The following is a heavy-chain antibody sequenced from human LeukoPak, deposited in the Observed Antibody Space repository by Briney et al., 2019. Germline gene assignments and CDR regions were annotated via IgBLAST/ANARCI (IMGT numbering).Heavy chain of an antibody. CDR2: MNPNSGNT. CDR3: ARGPPWDIVVVPAAILFGMDV. V-gene: IGHV1-8*01. D-gene: IGHD2-2*01. CDR1: GYTFTSYD. Sequence: GASVKVSCKASGYTFTSYDINWVRQATGQGLEWMGWMNPNSGNTGYAQKFQGRVAMTRNTSISTAYMELSSLRSEDTAVYYCARGPPWDIVVVPAAILFGMDVWGQGTTVTVSS. J-gene: IGHJ6*02.